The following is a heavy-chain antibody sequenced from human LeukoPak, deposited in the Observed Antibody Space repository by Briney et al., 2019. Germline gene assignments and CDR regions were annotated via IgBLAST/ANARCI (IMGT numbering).Heavy chain of an antibody. CDR3: ARARRAAAGVFDY. CDR2: IYYSGST. CDR1: GGPISSYY. V-gene: IGHV4-59*01. D-gene: IGHD6-13*01. J-gene: IGHJ4*02. Sequence: PSETLSLTCTVSGGPISSYYRSWIRQPPGKGLEGMGYIYYSGSTNYNPSLKSRVTISRDKSKNQFSLKLSSVPAADTALYYCARARRAAAGVFDYWGQGTMVTVSS.